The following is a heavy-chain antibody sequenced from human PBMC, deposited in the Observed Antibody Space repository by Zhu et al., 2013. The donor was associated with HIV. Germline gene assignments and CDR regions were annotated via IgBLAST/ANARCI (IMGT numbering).Heavy chain of an antibody. D-gene: IGHD3-10*01. Sequence: QVQLVQSGAEVKKPGSSVKVSCKASGGTFSSYAISWVRQAPGQGLEWMGGIIPIFGIVNYAQKFQGTVTITADESTRTAYMELSSLRSEDTATYYCARGGSGNYYLQRAYNWFDPWGQGTLVTVSS. CDR3: ARGGSGNYYLQRAYNWFDP. V-gene: IGHV1-69*01. J-gene: IGHJ5*02. CDR1: GGTFSSYA. CDR2: IIPIFGIV.